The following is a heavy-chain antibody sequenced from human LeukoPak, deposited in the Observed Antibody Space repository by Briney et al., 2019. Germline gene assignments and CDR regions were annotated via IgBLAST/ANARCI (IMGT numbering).Heavy chain of an antibody. Sequence: SVKASCKASGYTFTSYDINWVRQAPGQGLEWMGGIIPIFGTANYAQKFQGRVTITADESTSTAYMELSSLRSEDTAVYYCAIYYYGSGSYLAWFDPWGQGTLVTVSS. CDR3: AIYYYGSGSYLAWFDP. CDR2: IIPIFGTA. CDR1: GYTFTSYD. D-gene: IGHD3-10*01. J-gene: IGHJ5*02. V-gene: IGHV1-69*13.